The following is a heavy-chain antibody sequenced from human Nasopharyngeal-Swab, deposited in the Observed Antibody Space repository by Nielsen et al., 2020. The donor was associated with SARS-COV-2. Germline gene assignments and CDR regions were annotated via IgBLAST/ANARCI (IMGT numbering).Heavy chain of an antibody. V-gene: IGHV1-46*01. D-gene: IGHD3/OR15-3a*01. CDR3: ARDEVGTGYWTGYGMDV. Sequence: ASVKVSCKASGYTFTGYYMHWVRQAPGQGLEWMGIINPSGGSTSYAQKFQGRVTMTRDTSTSTVYMELSSPRSEDTAVYYCARDEVGTGYWTGYGMDVWGQGTTVTVSS. CDR1: GYTFTGYY. CDR2: INPSGGST. J-gene: IGHJ6*02.